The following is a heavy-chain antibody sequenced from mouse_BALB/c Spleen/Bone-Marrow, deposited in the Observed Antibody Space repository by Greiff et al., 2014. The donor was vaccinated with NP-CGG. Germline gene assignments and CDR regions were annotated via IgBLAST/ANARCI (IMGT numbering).Heavy chain of an antibody. CDR1: GYAFTDYL. Sequence: QVQLQQSGAELVRPGTSVKVSCKAYGYAFTDYLMEWLKQRPGQGLEWIGVINPGSGSTNYNEKFKDKATLTADKSSSTAYMQLSSLTSDDSAVYFCARYDGYFDYWGQGTILTVSS. CDR2: INPGSGST. V-gene: IGHV1-54*01. CDR3: ARYDGYFDY. D-gene: IGHD2-3*01. J-gene: IGHJ2*01.